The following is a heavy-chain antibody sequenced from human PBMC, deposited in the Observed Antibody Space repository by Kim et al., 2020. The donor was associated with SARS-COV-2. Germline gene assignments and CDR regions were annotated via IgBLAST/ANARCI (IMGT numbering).Heavy chain of an antibody. Sequence: GGSLRLSCAVSGIPFSNAWFNWVLQAPGKGLEWVGRIKSKSDGGTADLAAPVKGRFAISRDDSKNTLYLLMNSLRTDDSAVYYCTTVSMRWGQGTLVTVS. D-gene: IGHD2-2*01. CDR1: GIPFSNAW. J-gene: IGHJ4*02. CDR2: IKSKSDGGTA. CDR3: TTVSMR. V-gene: IGHV3-15*01.